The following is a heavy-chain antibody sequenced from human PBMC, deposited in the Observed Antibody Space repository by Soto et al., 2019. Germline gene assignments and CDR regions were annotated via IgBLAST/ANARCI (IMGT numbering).Heavy chain of an antibody. CDR2: IKQDGSEK. CDR3: ARRQGCSGGNCYWDHFDY. CDR1: GFTFSTYW. Sequence: EVQLVESGGGLVQPGGSLRLSCAASGFTFSTYWMSWVRQAPGKGLKWVATIKQDGSEKYYGDSVRGRFTISRDNAKNSLDLQMNSLRADDTAVYYCARRQGCSGGNCYWDHFDYWGQGTLVTVAS. D-gene: IGHD2-15*01. J-gene: IGHJ4*02. V-gene: IGHV3-7*03.